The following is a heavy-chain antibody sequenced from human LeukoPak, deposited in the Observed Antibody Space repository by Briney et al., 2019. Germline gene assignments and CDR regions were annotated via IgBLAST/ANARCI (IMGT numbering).Heavy chain of an antibody. J-gene: IGHJ4*02. CDR1: GASFRDYY. Sequence: SETLSLTCTFYGASFRDYYWTWIRQSPGNGLEWIGEIIHSGSTKYKPSLKSRATISVDTSKNQFSLRLTSVTAADTAVFYCARGRDSRGFQFKGFDSWGQGTLVTVSS. D-gene: IGHD3-22*01. V-gene: IGHV4-34*01. CDR2: IIHSGST. CDR3: ARGRDSRGFQFKGFDS.